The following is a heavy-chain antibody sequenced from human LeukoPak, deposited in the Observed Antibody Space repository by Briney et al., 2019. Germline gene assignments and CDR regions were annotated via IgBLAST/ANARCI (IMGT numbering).Heavy chain of an antibody. CDR2: IYHSGST. J-gene: IGHJ4*02. CDR1: GYSISSGYY. Sequence: PSETLSLTCAVSGYSISSGYYWGWIRQPPGKGLEWIGSIYHSGSTYYNPSLKSRATISVDTSKNQFSLKLSSVTAADTAVYYCARGAHYDFWSGYADYWGQGTLVTVSS. D-gene: IGHD3-3*01. CDR3: ARGAHYDFWSGYADY. V-gene: IGHV4-38-2*01.